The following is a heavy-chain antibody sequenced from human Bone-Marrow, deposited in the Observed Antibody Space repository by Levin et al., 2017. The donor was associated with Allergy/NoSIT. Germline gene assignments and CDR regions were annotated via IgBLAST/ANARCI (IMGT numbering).Heavy chain of an antibody. CDR2: ISAYNGNT. CDR3: ARGHYDILTGYYAGTYYGMDV. J-gene: IGHJ6*02. Sequence: GESLKISCKASGYTFTSYGISWVRQAPGQGLEWMGWISAYNGNTNYAQKLQGRVTMTTDTSTSTAYMELRSLRSDDTAVYYCARGHYDILTGYYAGTYYGMDVWGQGTTVTVSS. V-gene: IGHV1-18*01. CDR1: GYTFTSYG. D-gene: IGHD3-9*01.